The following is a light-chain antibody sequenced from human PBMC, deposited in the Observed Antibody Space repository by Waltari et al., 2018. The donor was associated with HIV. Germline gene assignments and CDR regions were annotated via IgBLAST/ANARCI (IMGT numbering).Light chain of an antibody. CDR2: EVN. V-gene: IGLV2-8*01. Sequence: ALTQPPSASGSPGQSVTISCTGGDSDIGSTNFVSWYQQHTGKAPKLIIYEVNKRPSGVPDRFSGSKSGNTASLTVSGLQSEDEADYYCSSYAGSNNLGVFGGGTKLTVL. CDR1: DSDIGSTNF. J-gene: IGLJ2*01. CDR3: SSYAGSNNLGV.